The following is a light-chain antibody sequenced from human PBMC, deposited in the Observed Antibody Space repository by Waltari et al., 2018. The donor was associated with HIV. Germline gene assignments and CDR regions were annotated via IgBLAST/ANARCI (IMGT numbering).Light chain of an antibody. CDR2: QDS. V-gene: IGLV3-1*01. Sequence: SSELTQPPSVSVSPGQTASITSPGTKFGDKYACWYQQKPGQSPVLVIYQDSKRPSGIPERFSGSNSGNTATLTISGTQAMDEADYYCQAWDSSTEGYVFGTGTKVTVL. CDR3: QAWDSSTEGYV. J-gene: IGLJ1*01. CDR1: KFGDKY.